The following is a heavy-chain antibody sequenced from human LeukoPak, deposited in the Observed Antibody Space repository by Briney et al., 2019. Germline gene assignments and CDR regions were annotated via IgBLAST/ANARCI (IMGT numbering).Heavy chain of an antibody. D-gene: IGHD6-13*01. CDR3: ARGASSWYDY. J-gene: IGHJ4*02. CDR2: IHYSGKT. Sequence: SETLSLTCTVSSGSISSGAYYWGWIRQPPGKGLEWIETIHYSGKTYYNPSLKSRITISIDTSKKQFALKLSSVTAADTAVYYCARGASSWYDYWGQGTLVTVSS. V-gene: IGHV4-39*06. CDR1: SGSISSGAYY.